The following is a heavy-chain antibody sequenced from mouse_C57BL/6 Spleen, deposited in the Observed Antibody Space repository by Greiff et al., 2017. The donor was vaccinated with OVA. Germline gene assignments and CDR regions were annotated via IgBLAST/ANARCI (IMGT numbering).Heavy chain of an antibody. D-gene: IGHD1-1*01. CDR2: ISYDGSN. J-gene: IGHJ2*01. CDR3: ARGYYGSSYVRYYFDY. Sequence: ESGPGLVKPSQSLSLTCSVTGYSITSGYYWNWIRQFPGNKLEWMGYISYDGSNNYNPSLKNRISITRDTSKNQFFLKLNSVTTEDTATYYCARGYYGSSYVRYYFDYWGQGTTLTVSS. CDR1: GYSITSGYY. V-gene: IGHV3-6*01.